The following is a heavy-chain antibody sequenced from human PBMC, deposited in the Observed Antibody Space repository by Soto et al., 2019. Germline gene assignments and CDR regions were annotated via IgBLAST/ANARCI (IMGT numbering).Heavy chain of an antibody. Sequence: QVQLQESGPGLVKPSQTLSLTCTVSGGSISSGGYYWSWIRQHPGKGLEWIGYIYYSGSTYYNPSLKGRVTISVDSSKNQFSLKLSSVTAADTAVYYCARELGNTAMPGLDYYYGIDVWCQGTTVTVSS. CDR2: IYYSGST. CDR3: ARELGNTAMPGLDYYYGIDV. J-gene: IGHJ6*02. CDR1: GGSISSGGYY. V-gene: IGHV4-31*03. D-gene: IGHD5-18*01.